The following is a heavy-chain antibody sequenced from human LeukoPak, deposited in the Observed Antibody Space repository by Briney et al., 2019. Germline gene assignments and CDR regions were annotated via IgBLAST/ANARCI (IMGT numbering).Heavy chain of an antibody. CDR3: ARDKGGDYYYYGMDV. CDR1: GFTFSSYS. D-gene: IGHD3-16*01. V-gene: IGHV3-21*01. CDR2: ISSSSSYI. J-gene: IGHJ6*02. Sequence: PGGSLRLSCAASGFTFSSYSMNWVRQAPGKGLEWVSSISSSSSYIYYADSVKGRFTISRDIAKNSLYLQMNSLRAEDTAVYYCARDKGGDYYYYGMDVWGQGTTVTVSS.